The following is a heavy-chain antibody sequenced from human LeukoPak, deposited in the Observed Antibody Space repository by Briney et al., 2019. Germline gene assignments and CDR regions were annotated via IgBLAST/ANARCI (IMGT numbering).Heavy chain of an antibody. V-gene: IGHV4-61*08. Sequence: SETLSLTCTVSGGSVSSAGYYCSWIRQPPGKGLEFIGYIHYSGSTNYNPSLKSRVTISVDTSKNQFSLKLSSVTAADTAVYYCARGSTLYYDILTGYYTPGPFDIWGQGTMFTVSS. CDR1: GGSVSSAGYY. D-gene: IGHD3-9*01. J-gene: IGHJ3*02. CDR3: ARGSTLYYDILTGYYTPGPFDI. CDR2: IHYSGST.